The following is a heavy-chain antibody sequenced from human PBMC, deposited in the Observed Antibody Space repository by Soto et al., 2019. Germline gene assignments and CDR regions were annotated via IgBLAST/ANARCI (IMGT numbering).Heavy chain of an antibody. CDR2: ISSSSSTI. CDR1: GFTFSSYS. D-gene: IGHD6-6*01. Sequence: GGSLRLSCAASGFTFSSYSMNWVRQAPGKGLEWVSYISSSSSTIYYADSVKGRFTISRDNAKNSLYLQMNSLRAEDTAVYYCARGSSIAGLYYGMDVWGQGTTVTVSS. CDR3: ARGSSIAGLYYGMDV. V-gene: IGHV3-48*01. J-gene: IGHJ6*02.